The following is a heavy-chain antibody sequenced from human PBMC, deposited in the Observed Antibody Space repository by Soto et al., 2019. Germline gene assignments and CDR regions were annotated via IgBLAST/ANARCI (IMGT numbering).Heavy chain of an antibody. CDR3: ARMKLVVTARGYFDY. CDR1: GGSISSSSYY. CDR2: IYYSGST. V-gene: IGHV4-39*01. J-gene: IGHJ4*02. D-gene: IGHD2-21*02. Sequence: SETLSLTCTVSGGSISSSSYYWGWIRQPPGKGLEWIGSIYYSGSTYYNPSLKSRVTISVGTSKNQFSLKLSSVTAADTAVYYCARMKLVVTARGYFDYWGQGTLVTVSS.